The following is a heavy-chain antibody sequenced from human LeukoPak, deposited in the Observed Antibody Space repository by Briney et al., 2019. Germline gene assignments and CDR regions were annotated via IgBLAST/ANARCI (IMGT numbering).Heavy chain of an antibody. D-gene: IGHD6-19*01. Sequence: GGSLRLPCAASGFTFSVYGMHWVRQAPGKGREWVAFLRYDGSHKYYADSVKGRFTISRDNSKNTLYLQMNSLTAEDTAVYYCAKDGSGWYGIDYWGQGTLVTVSS. CDR1: GFTFSVYG. V-gene: IGHV3-30*02. CDR3: AKDGSGWYGIDY. CDR2: LRYDGSHK. J-gene: IGHJ4*02.